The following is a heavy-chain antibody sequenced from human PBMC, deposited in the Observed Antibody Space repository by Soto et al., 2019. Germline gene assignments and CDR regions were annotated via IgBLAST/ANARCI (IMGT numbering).Heavy chain of an antibody. CDR2: IIPIFGTA. V-gene: IGHV1-69*13. J-gene: IGHJ6*02. CDR1: GGTFSSYA. CDR3: ARDYANYYDSSAYYYYYGMDV. D-gene: IGHD3-22*01. Sequence: SVKVSCKASGGTFSSYAISWVRQAPGQGLEWMGGIIPIFGTANYAQKFQGRVTITADESTSTAYMELSSLRSEDTAVYYCARDYANYYDSSAYYYYYGMDVWGQGTTVTVSS.